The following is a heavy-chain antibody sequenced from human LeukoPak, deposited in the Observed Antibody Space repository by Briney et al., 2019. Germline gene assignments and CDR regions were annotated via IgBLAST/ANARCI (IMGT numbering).Heavy chain of an antibody. CDR2: ISRDGTST. CDR3: VRGYRYGYDY. J-gene: IGHJ4*02. CDR1: GVTFSSHS. Sequence: GGSLRLSCAASGVTFSSHSMHWVRQAPGKGLVWVSGISRDGTSTNYADSVKGRFTISRDNAKNSLYLQMNSLRAEDTAVYYCVRGYRYGYDYWGQGTLVTVSS. V-gene: IGHV3-74*01. D-gene: IGHD5-18*01.